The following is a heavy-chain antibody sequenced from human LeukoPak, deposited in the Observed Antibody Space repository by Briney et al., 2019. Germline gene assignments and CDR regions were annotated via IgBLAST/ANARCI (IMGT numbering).Heavy chain of an antibody. J-gene: IGHJ4*02. Sequence: PSETLSLTCTVSGGAMTSGVYYWAWIRQTPGKDLEWIRNIYYTGSTTYSNPSLKSRVAISIDTSKNQFSLRLSSVTAADTGLYFCARHGERYAYPEEFDSWGQGTLVSVSS. CDR2: IYYTGST. CDR3: ARHGERYAYPEEFDS. CDR1: GGAMTSGVYY. V-gene: IGHV4-39*01. D-gene: IGHD3-16*01.